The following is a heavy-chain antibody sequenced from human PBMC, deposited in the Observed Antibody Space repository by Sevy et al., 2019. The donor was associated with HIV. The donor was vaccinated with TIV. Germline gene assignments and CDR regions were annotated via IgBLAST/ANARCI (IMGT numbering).Heavy chain of an antibody. CDR3: ARERGVLGYCSSTSCSIPYYYYGMDV. D-gene: IGHD2-2*01. CDR2: INHSGST. CDR1: GGSFSGYY. Sequence: SETLSLTCAVYGGSFSGYYWSWIRQPPGKGLEWIGEINHSGSTNYNPSLKSRVTISVDTSKNQLSLKLSSVTAADTAVYYCARERGVLGYCSSTSCSIPYYYYGMDVWGQGTTVTVSS. V-gene: IGHV4-34*01. J-gene: IGHJ6*02.